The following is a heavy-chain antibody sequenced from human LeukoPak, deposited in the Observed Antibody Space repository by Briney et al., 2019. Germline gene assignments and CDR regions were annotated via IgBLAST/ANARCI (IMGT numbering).Heavy chain of an antibody. D-gene: IGHD2-8*01. CDR2: IYHSGST. CDR3: ARPPHPLRGIYCTNGVCSDAFDI. Sequence: PSETLSLTCAVSGGSISSSNWWNWVRQSPGKALEWIGEIYHSGSTNYNPSLKSRVTISVDKSKNHFSLQLSSVTAADTAVYYCARPPHPLRGIYCTNGVCSDAFDIWGQGTMVTVSS. CDR1: GGSISSSNW. V-gene: IGHV4-4*02. J-gene: IGHJ3*02.